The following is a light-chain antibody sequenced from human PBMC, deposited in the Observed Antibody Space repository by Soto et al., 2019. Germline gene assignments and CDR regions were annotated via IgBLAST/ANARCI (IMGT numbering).Light chain of an antibody. Sequence: DIVMTQSPDSLAVSLGERATFNCKSSQSILDRSKNKYYLAWYQQKSGQPTKLLIYWSSLRESGVPDRFTGSGSGTDFTLTISSMQAEEVAVYYCQQYFTSPWTFGQGTKVEI. CDR2: WSS. CDR3: QQYFTSPWT. J-gene: IGKJ1*01. V-gene: IGKV4-1*01. CDR1: QSILDRSKNKYY.